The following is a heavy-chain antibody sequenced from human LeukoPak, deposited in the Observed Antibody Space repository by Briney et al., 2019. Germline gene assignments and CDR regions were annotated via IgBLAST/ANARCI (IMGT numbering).Heavy chain of an antibody. V-gene: IGHV4-39*07. Sequence: WVRQPPGKGLEWIGSISYTGTTYYNPSLKSRVTISLDTSKNQFSLKLISVTAADTAVYYCARGRGWPNYYYYYYMDVWGKGTTVTVSS. CDR3: ARGRGWPNYYYYYYMDV. D-gene: IGHD2-15*01. CDR2: ISYTGTT. J-gene: IGHJ6*03.